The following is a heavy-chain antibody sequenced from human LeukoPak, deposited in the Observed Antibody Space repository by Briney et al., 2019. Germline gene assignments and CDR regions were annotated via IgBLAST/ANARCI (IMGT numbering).Heavy chain of an antibody. CDR3: ARHRGAYCSGGNCYSSYYFDY. D-gene: IGHD2-15*01. CDR1: GGSISNYY. Sequence: SETLSLTCTVSGGSISNYYWSWIRQPPGKGLEWVGYIYYSGSTNYNPSLKSRVTISVDTSKKQFSLKLSSVTAADTAVYYCARHRGAYCSGGNCYSSYYFDYWGQGTLVTVSS. V-gene: IGHV4-59*08. J-gene: IGHJ4*02. CDR2: IYYSGST.